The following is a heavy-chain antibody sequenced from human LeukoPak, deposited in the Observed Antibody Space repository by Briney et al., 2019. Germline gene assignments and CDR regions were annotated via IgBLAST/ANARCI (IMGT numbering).Heavy chain of an antibody. CDR3: ARHGDTVTTFIDY. CDR2: IYYSGST. J-gene: IGHJ4*02. V-gene: IGHV4-39*01. CDR1: GGSISSSSYY. D-gene: IGHD4-17*01. Sequence: SETLSLTCTVSGGSISSSSYYWGWIRQPPGKGLEWIGSIYYSGSTYYNPSLKSRVTISVDTSKNQFSLKLSSVTAADTAVYYCARHGDTVTTFIDYWGQGTLVTVSS.